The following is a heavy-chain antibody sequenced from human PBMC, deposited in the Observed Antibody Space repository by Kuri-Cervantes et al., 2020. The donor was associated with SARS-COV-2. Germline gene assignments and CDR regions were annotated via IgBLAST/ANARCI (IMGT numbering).Heavy chain of an antibody. J-gene: IGHJ4*02. CDR3: ARARVGVFDF. CDR2: VSSDGTNQ. CDR1: GFTFNTCA. Sequence: GESLKMSCAASGFTFNTCAMHWVRQAPGKGLEWVAMVSSDGTNQSYADSVKGRFTISRDNSKNTLHLQIISLRTEDTGVFYCARARVGVFDFWGQGALVTVSS. V-gene: IGHV3-30*04. D-gene: IGHD2-21*01.